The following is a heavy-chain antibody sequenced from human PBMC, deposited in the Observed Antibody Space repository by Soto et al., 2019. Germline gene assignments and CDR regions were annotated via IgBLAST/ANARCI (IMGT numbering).Heavy chain of an antibody. CDR1: GGTFSSYA. CDR2: IIPIFGTA. J-gene: IGHJ6*02. CDR3: ARYTMITFGGLYPV. V-gene: IGHV1-69*06. D-gene: IGHD3-16*01. Sequence: SVKVSCKXSGGTFSSYAISWVRQAPGQGLEWMGGIIPIFGTANYAQKFQGRVTITADKSTSTAYMELSSLRSEDTAVYYCARYTMITFGGLYPVWGQGTTVTVSS.